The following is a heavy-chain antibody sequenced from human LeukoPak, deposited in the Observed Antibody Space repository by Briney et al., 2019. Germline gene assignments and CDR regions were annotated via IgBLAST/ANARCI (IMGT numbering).Heavy chain of an antibody. J-gene: IGHJ4*02. D-gene: IGHD3-22*01. CDR1: GFTFSNAW. CDR2: IYHSGST. V-gene: IGHV4-4*02. CDR3: ARWGYYDSSGPLD. Sequence: GSLRLSCAASGFTFSNAWMSWVRQPPGKGLEWIGEIYHSGSTNYNPSLKSRVTISVDKSKNHFSLKRSSVTAADTAVYYCARWGYYDSSGPLDWGQGTLVTVSS.